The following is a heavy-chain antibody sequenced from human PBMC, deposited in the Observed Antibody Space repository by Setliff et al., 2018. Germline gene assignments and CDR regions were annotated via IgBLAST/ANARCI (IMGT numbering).Heavy chain of an antibody. V-gene: IGHV1-2*04. CDR3: ASSSGSSSNDAFDI. CDR1: GYTFTSYA. CDR2: INPNSGGT. D-gene: IGHD1-26*01. Sequence: ASVKVSCKASGYTFTSYAMHWVRQAPGQGLEWMGWINPNSGGTNYAQKFQGWVTMTRDTSNSTAYMELSRLRSDDTAVYYCASSSGSSSNDAFDIWGQGTTVTVSS. J-gene: IGHJ3*02.